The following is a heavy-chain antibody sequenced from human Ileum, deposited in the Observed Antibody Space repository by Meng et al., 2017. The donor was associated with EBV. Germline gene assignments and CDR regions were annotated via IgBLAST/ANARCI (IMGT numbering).Heavy chain of an antibody. J-gene: IGHJ4*02. CDR3: ASSDYYRSDY. D-gene: IGHD3-22*01. CDR2: TSHSGST. Sequence: VHLQGPGPGWVKPSETLSLTFAVSGGSISRSAWWSWVRQPPGKGLEWLWETSHSGSTNYSPSLKSRVTISLDKSKNQLSLKLNSVTAADTAVYYCASSDYYRSDYWGQGTLVTVSS. CDR1: GGSISRSAW. V-gene: IGHV4-4*02.